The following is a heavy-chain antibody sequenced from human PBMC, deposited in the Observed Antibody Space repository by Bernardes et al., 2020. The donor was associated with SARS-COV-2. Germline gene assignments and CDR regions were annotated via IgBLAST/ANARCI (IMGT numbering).Heavy chain of an antibody. J-gene: IGHJ5*02. CDR1: GGSFSGYY. D-gene: IGHD2-8*02. CDR2: INYSRST. CDR3: ATQRNSLVHCFDP. Sequence: SETLSLTCAVYGGSFSGYYWSWIRQPPGKGLEWIGQINYSRSTNQNPSLKSRVTISVDKSKNQFSLKLNSVTAADTAVYYCATQRNSLVHCFDPWGQGTLVTVSS. V-gene: IGHV4-34*01.